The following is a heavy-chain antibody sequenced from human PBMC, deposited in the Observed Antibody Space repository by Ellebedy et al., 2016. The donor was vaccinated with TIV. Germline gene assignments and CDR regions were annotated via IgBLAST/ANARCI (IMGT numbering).Heavy chain of an antibody. CDR2: IYHEGNT. V-gene: IGHV4-4*02. Sequence: SETLSLTXAVSGGSITSNWWSWVRQPPGKGLEWIGEIYHEGNTNYNPSLKSRVTLSVDKSKSQLSLKLTSVTAADTALYYCAKNGGFGFDFWGQGTLVTVSS. J-gene: IGHJ4*02. CDR3: AKNGGFGFDF. CDR1: GGSITSNW. D-gene: IGHD3-10*01.